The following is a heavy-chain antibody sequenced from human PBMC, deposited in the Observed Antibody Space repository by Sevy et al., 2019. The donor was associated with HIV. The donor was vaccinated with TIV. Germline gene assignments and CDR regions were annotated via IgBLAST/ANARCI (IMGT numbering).Heavy chain of an antibody. CDR1: GGSISSAGYY. Sequence: SETLSLTCTVSGGSISSAGYYWGWIRQPPGKGLEWIGSIYYSGSTYHTPSLKSRVTFSVDTPKNQFSLKLNSVTAADTAVYYCARHPGYYGEVSDYWGQGTLVTFSS. CDR3: ARHPGYYGEVSDY. V-gene: IGHV4-39*01. CDR2: IYYSGST. D-gene: IGHD3-3*01. J-gene: IGHJ4*02.